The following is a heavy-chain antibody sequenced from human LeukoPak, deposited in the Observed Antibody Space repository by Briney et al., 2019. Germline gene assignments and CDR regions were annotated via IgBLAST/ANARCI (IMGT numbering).Heavy chain of an antibody. J-gene: IGHJ4*02. Sequence: PGGSLRLSCAASGFTFSNYWMHWVRQAPGKGLVWVARSSPDGSDTTYADSVKGRFTISRDNAKNTLDLQMNSLRGEDTAVYYCARGPSGGAYYVGGYWGQGTLVTVSS. CDR1: GFTFSNYW. CDR3: ARGPSGGAYYVGGY. D-gene: IGHD1-26*01. CDR2: SSPDGSDT. V-gene: IGHV3-74*01.